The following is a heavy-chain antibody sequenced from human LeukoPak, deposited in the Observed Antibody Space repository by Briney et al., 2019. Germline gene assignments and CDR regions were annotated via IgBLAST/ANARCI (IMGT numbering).Heavy chain of an antibody. Sequence: SETLSLTCAVSGGSFSDNYWTWIRQPPGKGLEWIGYIYHSGSTYYNPSLKSRVTISVDRSKNQFSLKLSSVTAADTAVYYCARFYDSSGYYYFDYWGQGTLVTVSS. CDR2: IYHSGST. V-gene: IGHV4-34*01. CDR3: ARFYDSSGYYYFDY. J-gene: IGHJ4*02. D-gene: IGHD3-22*01. CDR1: GGSFSDNY.